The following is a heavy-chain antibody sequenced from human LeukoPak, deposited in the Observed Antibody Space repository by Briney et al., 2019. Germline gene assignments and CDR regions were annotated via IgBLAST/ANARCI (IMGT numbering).Heavy chain of an antibody. CDR3: ARDFRYSYGNFDY. CDR2: IYSSGST. V-gene: IGHV4-61*02. J-gene: IGHJ4*02. CDR1: GGSISSGSYY. D-gene: IGHD5-18*01. Sequence: SETLSLTCTVSGGSISSGSYYWNWIRQPAGKGLEWIGRIYSSGSTNYNPSLKSRVTISVDTSKNQFSLKLSSVTAADTAVYYCARDFRYSYGNFDYWGQGTLVTVSS.